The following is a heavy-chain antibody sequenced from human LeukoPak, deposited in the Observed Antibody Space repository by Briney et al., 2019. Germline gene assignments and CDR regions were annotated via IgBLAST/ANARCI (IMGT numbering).Heavy chain of an antibody. D-gene: IGHD3-9*01. V-gene: IGHV1-18*01. J-gene: IGHJ6*02. Sequence: ASVKVSCKASGYTFTSYGISWVRQAPGQGLEWMGWISAYIGNTKYAQKIQGRVTMTTDTSTSTAYMELRSLRSEDTAVYYCATDSIAPPYYDILTGPLRYYYYGMDVWGQGTTVTVSS. CDR2: ISAYIGNT. CDR3: ATDSIAPPYYDILTGPLRYYYYGMDV. CDR1: GYTFTSYG.